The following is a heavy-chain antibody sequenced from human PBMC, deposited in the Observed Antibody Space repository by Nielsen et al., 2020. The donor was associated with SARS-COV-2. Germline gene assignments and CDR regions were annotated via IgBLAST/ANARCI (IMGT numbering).Heavy chain of an antibody. J-gene: IGHJ4*02. Sequence: ASVKVSCKASGYTFTGYYMHWVRQAPGQGLEWMGWINPNSGGTNYAQKFQGRVTMTRDTSISTAYMELRSLRSDDTAVYYCARFDRDVWGSYRSSYWGQGTLVTVSS. V-gene: IGHV1-2*02. CDR3: ARFDRDVWGSYRSSY. D-gene: IGHD3-16*02. CDR2: INPNSGGT. CDR1: GYTFTGYY.